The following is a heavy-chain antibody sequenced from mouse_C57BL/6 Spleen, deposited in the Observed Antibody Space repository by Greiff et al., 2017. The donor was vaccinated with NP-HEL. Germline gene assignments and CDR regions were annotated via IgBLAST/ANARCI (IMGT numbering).Heavy chain of an antibody. D-gene: IGHD1-1*01. V-gene: IGHV1-66*01. CDR2: IYPGSGNT. CDR1: GYSFTSYY. J-gene: IGHJ1*03. Sequence: QVQLQQSGPELVKPGASVKISCKASGYSFTSYYIHWVKQRPGQGLEWIGWIYPGSGNTKYNEKFKGKATLTADTSSSTAYMQLSSLTSEDSAVYYCARGYGSSPFDVWGTGTTVTVSS. CDR3: ARGYGSSPFDV.